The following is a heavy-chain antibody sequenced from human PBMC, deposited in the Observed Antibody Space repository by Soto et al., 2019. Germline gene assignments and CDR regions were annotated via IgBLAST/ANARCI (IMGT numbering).Heavy chain of an antibody. CDR1: GGSISSGGYY. CDR3: ARGVIGYCSSTSCRTGLDY. J-gene: IGHJ4*02. CDR2: IYYSGST. Sequence: KASETLSLTCTVSGGSISSGGYYWSWIRQHPGKGLEWIGYIYYSGSTYYNPSLKSRVTISVDTSKNQFSLKLSSVTAADTAVYYCARGVIGYCSSTSCRTGLDYWGQGTLVTVSS. D-gene: IGHD2-2*01. V-gene: IGHV4-31*03.